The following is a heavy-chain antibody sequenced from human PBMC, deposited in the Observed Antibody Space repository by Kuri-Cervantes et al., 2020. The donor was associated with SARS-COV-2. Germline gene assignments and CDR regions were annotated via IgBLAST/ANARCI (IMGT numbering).Heavy chain of an antibody. J-gene: IGHJ4*02. V-gene: IGHV3-30*18. CDR3: AKDRVRRGYSGYVILDY. D-gene: IGHD5-12*01. CDR2: ISFGGTNK. Sequence: GGSLRLSCAASRFTFSSYGMHWVRQAPGKGLEWVAVISFGGTNKYYADSVKGRFTISRDNSKNTLYLQMNSLRAEDTAVYYCAKDRVRRGYSGYVILDYRGQGTLVTVSS. CDR1: RFTFSSYG.